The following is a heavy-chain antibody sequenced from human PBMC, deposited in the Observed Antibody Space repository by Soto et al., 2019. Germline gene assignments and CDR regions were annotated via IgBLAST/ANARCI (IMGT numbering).Heavy chain of an antibody. Sequence: GGSLRLSCAASGFTFSSYAMSWVRQAPGKGLEWVSAISGSGGSTYYADSVKGRFTISRDNSKNTPYLQMNSLRAEDTAVYYCANHYGGISYYFDYWGQGTLVTVSS. CDR3: ANHYGGISYYFDY. CDR1: GFTFSSYA. V-gene: IGHV3-23*01. CDR2: ISGSGGST. D-gene: IGHD4-17*01. J-gene: IGHJ4*02.